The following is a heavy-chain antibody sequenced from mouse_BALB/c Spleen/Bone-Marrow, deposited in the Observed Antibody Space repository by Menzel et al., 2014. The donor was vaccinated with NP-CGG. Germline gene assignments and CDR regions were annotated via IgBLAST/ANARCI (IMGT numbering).Heavy chain of an antibody. CDR1: GFTFTDYY. CDR3: ARDENVGIYWYFDV. CDR2: IRNKAKGYTT. Sequence: EVQRVASGGGSVQPGGSLRLSCATSGFTFTDYYMSWVRQPPGKALEWLGFIRNKAKGYTTEYSASVKGRFTISRDNSQRILYLQMNTPRAEDSATYYCARDENVGIYWYFDVWGAGTTVIVSS. J-gene: IGHJ1*01. V-gene: IGHV7-3*02.